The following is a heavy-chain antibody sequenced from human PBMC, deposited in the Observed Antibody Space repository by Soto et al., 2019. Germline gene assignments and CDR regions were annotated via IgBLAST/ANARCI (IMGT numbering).Heavy chain of an antibody. CDR2: ISAYNGNT. D-gene: IGHD3-10*01. J-gene: IGHJ4*02. CDR1: GYTFTSYG. V-gene: IGHV1-18*01. Sequence: QVQLVQSGAEVKKPGASVKVSCKSSGYTFTSYGISWVRQAPGQRLEWMGWISAYNGNTNYAQKLQGRVTMTTDTSTSTAYRELRSLRSADTAVHYWARDRSMGRGVNPPGGDYWGQGTLVTVSS. CDR3: ARDRSMGRGVNPPGGDY.